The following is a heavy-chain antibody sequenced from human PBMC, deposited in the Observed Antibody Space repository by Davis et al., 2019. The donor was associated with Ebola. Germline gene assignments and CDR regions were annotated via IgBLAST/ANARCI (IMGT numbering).Heavy chain of an antibody. CDR1: GFTFDAYT. D-gene: IGHD6-13*01. J-gene: IGHJ4*02. CDR3: ARGRGRLYSSPYFDY. V-gene: IGHV3-43*01. CDR2: ISWDGGST. Sequence: GGSLRLSCAASGFTFDAYTMHWVRQAPGKGLEWVSLISWDGGSTYYADSVKGRFTISRDNSKNTLYLQMGSLRAEDMAVYYCARGRGRLYSSPYFDYWGQGTLVTVSS.